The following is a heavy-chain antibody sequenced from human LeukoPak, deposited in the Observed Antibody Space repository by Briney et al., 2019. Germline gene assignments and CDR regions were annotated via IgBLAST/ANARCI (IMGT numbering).Heavy chain of an antibody. CDR1: GGSFSGYY. J-gene: IGHJ4*02. CDR2: INHSGST. D-gene: IGHD4-23*01. Sequence: SETLSLTCAVYGGSFSGYYWSWIRQPPGKGLEWIGEINHSGSTNYNPSLKSRVTISVDTSKNQFSLKLSSVTAADTAVYYCARASLKLTTVVTPVHLYWGQGTLVTVSS. CDR3: ARASLKLTTVVTPVHLY. V-gene: IGHV4-34*01.